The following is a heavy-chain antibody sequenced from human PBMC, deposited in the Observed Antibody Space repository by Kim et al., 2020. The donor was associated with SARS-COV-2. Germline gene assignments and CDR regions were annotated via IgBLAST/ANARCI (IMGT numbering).Heavy chain of an antibody. CDR3: ARIRTYGTGGSCFPPNFGH. J-gene: IGHJ4*02. V-gene: IGHV4-34*01. CDR2: IDRGGGT. CDR1: GGSLSGYY. D-gene: IGHD2-15*01. Sequence: SETLSLTCAVYGGSLSGYYGSWIRQSPGKGLEWIGQIDRGGGTNYNPSLKSRVTISIDMSKGQFSLKLSSLTDADTAIYYCARIRTYGTGGSCFPPNFGHWGQGALVTLS.